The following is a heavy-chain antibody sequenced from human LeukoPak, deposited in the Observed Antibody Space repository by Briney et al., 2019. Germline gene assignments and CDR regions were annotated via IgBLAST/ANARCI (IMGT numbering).Heavy chain of an antibody. J-gene: IGHJ3*02. Sequence: PSETLSLTCTVSGGSISSYYWNWIRQPPGKGLEWIGYAYYTGSTNCNPSLKSRVTISVDTSKNQFSLKLSSVTAADTAVYYCASSSWYAFDIWGQGTMVTVSS. CDR2: AYYTGST. CDR3: ASSSWYAFDI. D-gene: IGHD6-13*01. CDR1: GGSISSYY. V-gene: IGHV4-59*01.